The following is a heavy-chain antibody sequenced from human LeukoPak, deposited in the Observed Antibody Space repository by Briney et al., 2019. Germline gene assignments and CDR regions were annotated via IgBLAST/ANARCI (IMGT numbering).Heavy chain of an antibody. CDR2: ISGSGGST. Sequence: PGGSLSLSCAASGFTFSSYAMSWVRQAPGKGLEGVSAISGSGGSTYYADSVKGRFTISRDNSKNTLYLQMNSLRAEDTAVYYCAKDLYGSGHNYFDYWGQGTLVTVSS. V-gene: IGHV3-23*01. D-gene: IGHD3-10*01. J-gene: IGHJ4*02. CDR1: GFTFSSYA. CDR3: AKDLYGSGHNYFDY.